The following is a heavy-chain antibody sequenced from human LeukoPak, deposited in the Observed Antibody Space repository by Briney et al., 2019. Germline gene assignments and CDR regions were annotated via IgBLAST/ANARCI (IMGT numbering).Heavy chain of an antibody. CDR3: VKDAQRGFDYSNSLQH. D-gene: IGHD4-11*01. CDR1: GFTFSHYG. CDR2: IWSDATNQ. Sequence: PGWSLRLSCEASGFTFSHYGMHWVRQAPGKGLEWLAVIWSDATNQYYSDSLKGRFTISRDNFKRTVSLQMNSLRAEDTAVYYCVKDAQRGFDYSNSLQHWGQGSLVTVSS. J-gene: IGHJ4*02. V-gene: IGHV3-33*06.